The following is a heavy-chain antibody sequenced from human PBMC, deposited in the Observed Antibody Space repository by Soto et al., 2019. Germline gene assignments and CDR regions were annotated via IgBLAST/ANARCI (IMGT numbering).Heavy chain of an antibody. Sequence: SETLSLTGTVSGGSIRSYYVSWIRQSAGKGLEWIGRIDSRGTTHYNPSLTSRVPLSVDASKTHFSPNLSSVTAAGTAVYYFGRYPRGYVYYHGTDVWGQGTSVTACS. V-gene: IGHV4-4*07. CDR2: IDSRGTT. D-gene: IGHD3-10*01. CDR3: GRYPRGYVYYHGTDV. J-gene: IGHJ6*02. CDR1: GGSIRSYY.